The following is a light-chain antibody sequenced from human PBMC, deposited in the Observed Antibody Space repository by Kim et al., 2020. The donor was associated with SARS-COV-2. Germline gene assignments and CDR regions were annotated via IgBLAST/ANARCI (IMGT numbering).Light chain of an antibody. CDR1: NIGSKS. J-gene: IGLJ1*01. V-gene: IGLV3-21*04. CDR2: YDS. Sequence: APGKTASITGGGNNIGSKSVQWYQQKPGQAPVLLIFYDSDRPSGISERFSGSNSGNTATLTINRVEAGDEADYYCQVWDSGSDHYVFGSGTKVTVL. CDR3: QVWDSGSDHYV.